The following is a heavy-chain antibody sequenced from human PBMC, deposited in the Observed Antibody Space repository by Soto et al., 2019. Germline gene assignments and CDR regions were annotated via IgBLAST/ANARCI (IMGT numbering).Heavy chain of an antibody. CDR3: ATGYRENYFYAMDV. CDR2: IIPMFGIG. CDR1: GGSFSKYG. J-gene: IGHJ6*02. D-gene: IGHD1-26*01. Sequence: QVQLVQSGAEVKMPGSSVRVSCKASGGSFSKYGISWVRQAPGQGLEWMGGIIPMFGIGNYAEKFLGRVTITADESTSRSHMELSSLRSEDTAVYFCATGYRENYFYAMDVWGQGTTVTVSS. V-gene: IGHV1-69*01.